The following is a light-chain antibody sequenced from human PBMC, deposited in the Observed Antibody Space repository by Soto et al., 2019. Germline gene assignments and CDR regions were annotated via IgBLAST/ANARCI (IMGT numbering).Light chain of an antibody. Sequence: EIVLTQSPATLSLSPGERATFSCRASQRVSSYLAWYQQKPGQAPRLLIYDASNRATGIPARFSGSGSGTDFTLTISSLEPEDFAVYYCQQRSSWLWTFGQGTKVDI. CDR2: DAS. J-gene: IGKJ1*01. CDR3: QQRSSWLWT. CDR1: QRVSSY. V-gene: IGKV3-11*01.